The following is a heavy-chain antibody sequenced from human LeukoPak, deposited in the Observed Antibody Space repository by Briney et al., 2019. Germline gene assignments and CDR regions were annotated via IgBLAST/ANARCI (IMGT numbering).Heavy chain of an antibody. D-gene: IGHD2-2*02. CDR3: ARTLGGCSSTSCYKGYYYGMDV. V-gene: IGHV6-1*01. Sequence: SQTLSLTCAISGDSVSSNSAAWNWIRQSPSRGFEWLGSTYYRSKWYNDYAVSVKSRITINPDTSKNQFSLQLNSVTPEDTAVYYCARTLGGCSSTSCYKGYYYGMDVWGKGTTVTVSS. CDR2: TYYRSKWYN. CDR1: GDSVSSNSAA. J-gene: IGHJ6*04.